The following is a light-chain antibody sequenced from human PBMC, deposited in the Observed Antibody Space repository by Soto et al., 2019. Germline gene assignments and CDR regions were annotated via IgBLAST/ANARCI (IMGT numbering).Light chain of an antibody. CDR3: KHYDSAPLT. CDR1: QSISGW. V-gene: IGKV1-5*03. CDR2: EAS. J-gene: IGKJ3*01. Sequence: DIQMTQSPSTLSASVGDRVTITCLARQSISGWSAGYQQKPGKAPRLLIYEASTLETGVPSRFSGSGSGTEFTLTISSLQPDDFATYYCKHYDSAPLTVGPGTKVDV.